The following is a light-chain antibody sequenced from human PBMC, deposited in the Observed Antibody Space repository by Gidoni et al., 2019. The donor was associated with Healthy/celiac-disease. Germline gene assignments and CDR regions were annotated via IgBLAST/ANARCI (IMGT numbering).Light chain of an antibody. CDR3: QQSYSTVAWT. CDR1: QSISSY. Sequence: DIQMTQSPSSLSASVGDRVTITCRASQSISSYLNWYQQKPGKAPKLLIYAASSLQSGVPSRFSGSGSGTDCTLTISSLQPEDFATYYCQQSYSTVAWTFGQGTKVEIK. V-gene: IGKV1-39*01. J-gene: IGKJ1*01. CDR2: AAS.